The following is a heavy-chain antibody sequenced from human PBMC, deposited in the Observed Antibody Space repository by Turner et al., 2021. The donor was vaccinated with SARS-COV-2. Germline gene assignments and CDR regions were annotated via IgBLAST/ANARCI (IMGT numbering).Heavy chain of an antibody. CDR3: AREDRGYSYGYGRFDP. D-gene: IGHD5-18*01. CDR1: GYTFTGYY. CDR2: INPNSGGT. J-gene: IGHJ5*02. V-gene: IGHV1-2*04. Sequence: HVQLVQSGAEVKKPGASVKVSCEASGYTFTGYYMHWVRQAPGQGLEWMGWINPNSGGTNDAQKFQGWVTMTRDTSISTAYMELSRLRSDDTAVYYCAREDRGYSYGYGRFDPWGQGTLVTVSS.